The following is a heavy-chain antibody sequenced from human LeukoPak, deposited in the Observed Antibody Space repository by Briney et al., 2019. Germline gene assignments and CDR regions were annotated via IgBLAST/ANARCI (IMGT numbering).Heavy chain of an antibody. CDR3: ARVLQYPGAFDV. CDR1: GFTFSSYG. Sequence: PGGSLRLSCAASGFTFSSYGMHWVRQAPGKGLEWVAFIRYDGSNKYYADSVKGRFTISRDNSRNTLYLQMNSLRAEDTALYYCARVLQYPGAFDVWGQGTMVTVSS. D-gene: IGHD4-11*01. V-gene: IGHV3-30*02. J-gene: IGHJ3*01. CDR2: IRYDGSNK.